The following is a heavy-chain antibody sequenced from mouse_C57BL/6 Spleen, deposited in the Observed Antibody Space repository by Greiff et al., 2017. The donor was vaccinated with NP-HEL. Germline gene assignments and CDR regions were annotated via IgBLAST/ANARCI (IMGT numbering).Heavy chain of an antibody. D-gene: IGHD2-10*02. V-gene: IGHV1-7*01. Sequence: QVQLKESGAEPAKPGASVKLSCKASGYTFTSYWMYWVNQRPGQGLEWIGYINPSSGYTKYNQKFKDKATLTADKSSSTAYMQLSSLTYEDSAVYSCARSYGNFYAMDYWGQGTSVTVSS. CDR2: INPSSGYT. CDR1: GYTFTSYW. CDR3: ARSYGNFYAMDY. J-gene: IGHJ4*01.